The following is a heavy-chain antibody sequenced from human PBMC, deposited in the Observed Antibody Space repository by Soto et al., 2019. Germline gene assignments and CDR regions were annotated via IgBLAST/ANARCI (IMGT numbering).Heavy chain of an antibody. V-gene: IGHV3-23*01. CDR1: GFTLSSYA. D-gene: IGHD3-22*01. CDR2: ISGSGGTT. CDR3: AKVERYYYDSSGYYSSPLF. J-gene: IGHJ4*02. Sequence: EVQLLESGGGLVQPGGSLRLSCAASGFTLSSYAMSWVRQAPGKGLEWVSAISGSGGTTYYADSVKGRFTISRDTSKNTAELQKDRPRGQDTAVYYCAKVERYYYDSSGYYSSPLFWGQGTLVTVSS.